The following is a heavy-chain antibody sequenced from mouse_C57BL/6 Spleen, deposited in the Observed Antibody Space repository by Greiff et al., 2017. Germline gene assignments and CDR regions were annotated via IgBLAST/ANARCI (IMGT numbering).Heavy chain of an antibody. J-gene: IGHJ4*01. CDR1: GFTFSSYA. CDR3: TREMDGYYVGAMDY. D-gene: IGHD2-3*01. CDR2: ISSGGDYI. V-gene: IGHV5-9-1*02. Sequence: EVKLVESGEGLVKPGGSLKLSCAASGFTFSSYAMSWVRQTPEKRLEWVAYISSGGDYIYYADTVKGRFTISRDNARNTLYLQMSSLKSEDTAMYYCTREMDGYYVGAMDYWGQGTSVTVSS.